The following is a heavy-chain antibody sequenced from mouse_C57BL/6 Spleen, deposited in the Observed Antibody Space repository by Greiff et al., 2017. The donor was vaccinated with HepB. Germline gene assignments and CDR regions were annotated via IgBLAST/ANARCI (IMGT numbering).Heavy chain of an antibody. Sequence: EVQLQQSGAELVRPGASVKLSCTASGFNIKDDYMHWVKQRPEQGLEWIGWIDPENGDTEYASKFQGKATITADTSSNTAYLQLSSLTSEDTAVYYCTTGTGTGYFDGWGTGTTVTVSS. V-gene: IGHV14-4*01. J-gene: IGHJ1*03. D-gene: IGHD4-1*01. CDR1: GFNIKDDY. CDR3: TTGTGTGYFDG. CDR2: IDPENGDT.